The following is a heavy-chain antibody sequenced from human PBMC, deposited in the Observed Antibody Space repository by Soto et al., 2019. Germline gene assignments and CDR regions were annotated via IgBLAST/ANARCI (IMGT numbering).Heavy chain of an antibody. J-gene: IGHJ6*02. CDR3: ARGSRLVIPYYYYYGMDV. Sequence: ASVKVSCKASGYTFTSYGISWVRQAPGQGLEWMGWISAYNGNTNYAQKLQGRVTMTTDTSTSTAYMELRSLRSDDTAVYYCARGSRLVIPYYYYYGMDVWGQGTTVTVSS. D-gene: IGHD3-9*01. V-gene: IGHV1-18*01. CDR2: ISAYNGNT. CDR1: GYTFTSYG.